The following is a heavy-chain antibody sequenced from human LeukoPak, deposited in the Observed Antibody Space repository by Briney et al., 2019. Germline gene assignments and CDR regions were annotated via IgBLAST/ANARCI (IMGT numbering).Heavy chain of an antibody. CDR1: GLTFTGHA. CDR3: AKDRYGDYSFEH. J-gene: IGHJ4*02. CDR2: ISGSGGTT. Sequence: GGSLRLSCAASGLTFTGHAMTWVRQAPGKGLEWVAVISGSGGTTYYADSVKGRFIISRDNSKNTLYLQMNSLTGADTALYYCAKDRYGDYSFEHWGQGALVAVSS. D-gene: IGHD4-17*01. V-gene: IGHV3-23*01.